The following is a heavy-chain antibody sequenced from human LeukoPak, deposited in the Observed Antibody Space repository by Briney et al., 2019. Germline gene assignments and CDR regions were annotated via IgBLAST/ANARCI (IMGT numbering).Heavy chain of an antibody. CDR1: GYTFTSYA. D-gene: IGHD3-3*01. CDR3: ARATRRITIFGVVIPYYFDY. J-gene: IGHJ4*02. CDR2: INAGNGNT. Sequence: ASVKVSCKASGYTFTSYAMHWVRQAPGQRLEWTGWINAGNGNTKYSQKFQGRVTITRDTSASTAYMELSSLRSEDTAVYYCARATRRITIFGVVIPYYFDYWGQGTLVTVSS. V-gene: IGHV1-3*01.